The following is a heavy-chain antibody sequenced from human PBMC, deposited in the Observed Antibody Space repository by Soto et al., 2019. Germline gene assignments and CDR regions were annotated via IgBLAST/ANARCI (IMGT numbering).Heavy chain of an antibody. CDR2: IYYIGST. CDR1: GDSIRSYY. CDR3: ESCKGDYSFDL. D-gene: IGHD2-15*01. V-gene: IGHV4-59*01. J-gene: IGHJ2*01. Sequence: QVHLQESGPGLVKPSETLSLTCTVSGDSIRSYYWNWIRQPPGKGLEWIGHIYYIGSTTYNPSLKSRVTLAGYTSKSQVSLKLISVTAADTAVDDCESCKGDYSFDLWGRGTMVTVTS.